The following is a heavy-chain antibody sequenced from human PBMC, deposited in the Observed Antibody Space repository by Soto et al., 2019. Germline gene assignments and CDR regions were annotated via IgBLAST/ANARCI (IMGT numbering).Heavy chain of an antibody. CDR1: GGSFSGYY. D-gene: IGHD2-2*01. Sequence: QVQLQQWGAGLLKPSVTLSLTCAVYGGSFSGYYWSWIRQPPGKGLEWIGEINHSGSTNYNPSLKSRVTISVDTSKNQFSLKLSSVTAADTAVYYCARVCSSTSCYAEPDAFDIWGQGTMVTVSS. CDR3: ARVCSSTSCYAEPDAFDI. CDR2: INHSGST. J-gene: IGHJ3*02. V-gene: IGHV4-34*01.